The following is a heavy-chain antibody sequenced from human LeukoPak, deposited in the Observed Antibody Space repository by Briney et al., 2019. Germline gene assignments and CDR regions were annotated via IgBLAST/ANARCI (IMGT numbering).Heavy chain of an antibody. J-gene: IGHJ4*02. Sequence: PGGSLRLSCATSGFTFSSYGIHWVRQAPGKGVEWVAFIRFDGSNKYYADSVKGRFTISRDNSKNTLYLQMNSLRAEDTAVYYCAKDLSTYYHDSRTPDYWGQGTLVTVSS. CDR3: AKDLSTYYHDSRTPDY. CDR2: IRFDGSNK. D-gene: IGHD3-22*01. CDR1: GFTFSSYG. V-gene: IGHV3-30*02.